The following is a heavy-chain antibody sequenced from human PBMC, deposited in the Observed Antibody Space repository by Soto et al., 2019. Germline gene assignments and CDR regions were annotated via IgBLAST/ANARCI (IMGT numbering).Heavy chain of an antibody. CDR2: INPSGGTT. J-gene: IGHJ3*01. D-gene: IGHD1-7*01. CDR1: GYTFTSYY. V-gene: IGHV1-46*03. CDR3: TAYGGNYQDGFDV. Sequence: ASVKVSCKASGYTFTSYYIHWVRQAPGQGLEWMGIINPSGGTTSYAQKFQDRVTMTRDTSTSTVYLELRSLRSEDTAVYYCTAYGGNYQDGFDVWGQ.